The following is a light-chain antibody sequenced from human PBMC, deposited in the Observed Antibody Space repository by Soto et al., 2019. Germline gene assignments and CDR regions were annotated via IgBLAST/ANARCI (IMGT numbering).Light chain of an antibody. J-gene: IGKJ2*01. CDR1: QTINKN. CDR3: QQSYNSPYT. Sequence: DIQMTQSPTSLSASVGDRVTITCRASQTINKNLNWYRHKLGKAPELLIYDASDSQAGVPSRFSGGGSGTDFTLIISGLQPEDFATYYCQQSYNSPYTFGQGTKVDIK. CDR2: DAS. V-gene: IGKV1-39*01.